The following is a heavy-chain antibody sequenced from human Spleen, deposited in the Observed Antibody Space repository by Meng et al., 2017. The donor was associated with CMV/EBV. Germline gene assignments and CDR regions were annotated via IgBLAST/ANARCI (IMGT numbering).Heavy chain of an antibody. J-gene: IGHJ5*02. CDR2: INHSGST. CDR1: GFTVTTNY. V-gene: IGHV4-34*01. D-gene: IGHD3-3*01. Sequence: ESLKISCAASGFTVTTNYMSWIRQPPGKGLEWIGEINHSGSTNYNPSLKSRVTISVDTSKNQFSLKLSSVTAADTAVYYCARGEGFWSGGSWFDPWGQGTLVTVSS. CDR3: ARGEGFWSGGSWFDP.